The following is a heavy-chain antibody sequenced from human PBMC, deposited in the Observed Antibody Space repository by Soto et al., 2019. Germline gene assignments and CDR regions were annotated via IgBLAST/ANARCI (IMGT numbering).Heavy chain of an antibody. Sequence: SVNVSCKASGGTFSSYTISWVRQAPGQGLEWMGRIIPILGIANYAQKFQGRVTITADKSTSTAYMELSSLRSEDTAVYYCARGGHIAVVTASFDYWGQGPLVTVSS. D-gene: IGHD2-21*02. CDR3: ARGGHIAVVTASFDY. CDR2: IIPILGIA. J-gene: IGHJ4*02. V-gene: IGHV1-69*02. CDR1: GGTFSSYT.